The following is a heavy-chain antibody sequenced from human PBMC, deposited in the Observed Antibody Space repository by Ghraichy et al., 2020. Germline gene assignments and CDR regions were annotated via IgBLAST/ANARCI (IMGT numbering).Heavy chain of an antibody. V-gene: IGHV3-66*01. J-gene: IGHJ4*02. CDR1: GLSVSSNY. CDR2: IYSDGST. Sequence: LSLTCAASGLSVSSNYMSWVRQAPGKGLEWVSVIYSDGSTYFADSVKGRFSISRDDSKNTLSLHMNRLNTEDTALYYCARVGGYYFDYWGQGTLVTVSS. CDR3: ARVGGYYFDY. D-gene: IGHD6-25*01.